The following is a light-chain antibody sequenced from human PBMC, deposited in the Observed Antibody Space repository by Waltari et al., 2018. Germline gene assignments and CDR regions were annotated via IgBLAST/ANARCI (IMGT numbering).Light chain of an antibody. V-gene: IGLV2-23*02. J-gene: IGLJ2*01. CDR2: EIN. CDR1: SSDVRNYHR. CDR3: CSYVTGGTLV. Sequence: QSALTQPASVSGSPGQSITIPCTGTSSDVRNYHRVSWYQKNPGKAPQLIIYEINMRPSGISNRFSGSKSGNTASLTISGLQAEDEADYYCCSYVTGGTLVFGGGTRLTVL.